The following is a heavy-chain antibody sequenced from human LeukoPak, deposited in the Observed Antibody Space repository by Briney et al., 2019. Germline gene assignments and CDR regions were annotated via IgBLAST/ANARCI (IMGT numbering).Heavy chain of an antibody. CDR2: VTSSSSYV. CDR3: AKDQDYYDSSGYDSFDY. V-gene: IGHV3-21*04. D-gene: IGHD3-22*01. CDR1: GFTFSSYN. J-gene: IGHJ4*02. Sequence: SGGSLRLSCEASGFTFSSYNMNWVRQAPGKRLEWVSSVTSSSSYVFYADSVKGRFTISRDDSKNTLYLQMNSLRAEDTAVYYCAKDQDYYDSSGYDSFDYWGQGTLVTVSS.